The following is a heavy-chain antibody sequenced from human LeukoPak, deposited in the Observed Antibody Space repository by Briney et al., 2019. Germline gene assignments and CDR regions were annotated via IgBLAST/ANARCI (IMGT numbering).Heavy chain of an antibody. Sequence: GASVKVSCKASGYTFTSYDINWVRQATGQGLEWMGRIIPILGIANYAQKFQGRVTITADKSTSTAYMELSSLRSEDTAVYYCARVGSLWENWFDPWGQGTLVTVSS. J-gene: IGHJ5*02. D-gene: IGHD1-26*01. CDR3: ARVGSLWENWFDP. V-gene: IGHV1-69*04. CDR2: IIPILGIA. CDR1: GYTFTSYD.